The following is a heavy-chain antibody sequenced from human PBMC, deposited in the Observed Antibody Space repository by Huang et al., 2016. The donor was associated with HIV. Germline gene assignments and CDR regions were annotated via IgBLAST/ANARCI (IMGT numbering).Heavy chain of an antibody. CDR3: ARDGPERSSGNYGASDY. V-gene: IGHV4-34*01. CDR2: INESGST. J-gene: IGHJ4*02. CDR1: GVSFSGYY. Sequence: QVQLQQWGAGLLKPSETLSLTCAVYGVSFSGYYWSWIRQPPGKGMEWIGEINESGSTNYNPSHKSRVTVSVDTSKNQFSLRLSSVTAADTAVYYCARDGPERSSGNYGASDYWGQGTLVTVSS. D-gene: IGHD1-26*01.